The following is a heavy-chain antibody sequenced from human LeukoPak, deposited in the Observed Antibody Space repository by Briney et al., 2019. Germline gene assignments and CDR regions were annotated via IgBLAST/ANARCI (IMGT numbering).Heavy chain of an antibody. CDR1: GDSITSTPYY. V-gene: IGHV4-39*01. D-gene: IGHD4-23*01. CDR3: ARHLNSGGNTPLVY. J-gene: IGHJ4*02. Sequence: SETLSLTCTVSGDSITSTPYYWGWIRQSPGKGLEWIGIIYYSGSTYYNPSLKSRVTMSVDTSKNQFSLKLNSVTAADTAVYFCARHLNSGGNTPLVYWGQGTLVTVSS. CDR2: IYYSGST.